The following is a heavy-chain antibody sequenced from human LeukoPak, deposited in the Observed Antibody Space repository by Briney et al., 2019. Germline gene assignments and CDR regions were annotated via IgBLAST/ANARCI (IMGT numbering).Heavy chain of an antibody. CDR3: VRYNMDV. Sequence: GGSLRLSCAASGFIFNNHWMVWVRQAPGKGLEWVANIKEDGSEKYYVDSVKGRFTVSRDNAEKSLYLQMNSLRAEDTGVYYCVRYNMDVWGQGTTVTVSS. J-gene: IGHJ6*02. D-gene: IGHD1-14*01. V-gene: IGHV3-7*01. CDR2: IKEDGSEK. CDR1: GFIFNNHW.